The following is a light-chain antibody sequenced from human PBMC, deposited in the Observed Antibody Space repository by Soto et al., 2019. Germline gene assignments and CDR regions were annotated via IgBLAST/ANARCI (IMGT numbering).Light chain of an antibody. CDR2: EAT. V-gene: IGKV1-39*01. J-gene: IGKJ1*01. CDR1: QNIHKY. CDR3: QQSFVSPWT. Sequence: DIQMTQSPSSLSASVGDRVTISCRSSQNIHKYLNWYQQRPGKAPKLLVYEATSLETGVSSKFSGSGSGTEFTLTSNSLQPEDFATYYCQQSFVSPWTFGQGT.